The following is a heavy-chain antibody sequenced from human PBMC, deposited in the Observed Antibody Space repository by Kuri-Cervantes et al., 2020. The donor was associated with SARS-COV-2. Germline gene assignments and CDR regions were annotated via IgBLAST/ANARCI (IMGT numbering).Heavy chain of an antibody. V-gene: IGHV3-21*01. Sequence: GESLKISCAASGFTFSSYSMNWVRQAPGKGLEWVSSISSSSSYIYYADSVKGRFTISRDNAKNSLYLQMNSLRAEDTAVYYCARDLTDIVVVPAAPAGDAFDIWGQGTMVTVS. CDR3: ARDLTDIVVVPAAPAGDAFDI. CDR2: ISSSSSYI. D-gene: IGHD2-2*01. CDR1: GFTFSSYS. J-gene: IGHJ3*02.